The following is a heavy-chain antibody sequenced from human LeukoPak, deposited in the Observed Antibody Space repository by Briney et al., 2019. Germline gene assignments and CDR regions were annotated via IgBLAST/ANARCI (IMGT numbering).Heavy chain of an antibody. D-gene: IGHD5-12*01. J-gene: IGHJ4*02. V-gene: IGHV3-9*01. CDR1: GFTFDDYA. CDR2: ISWNSGSI. CDR3: AKGYGLIVATTFVY. Sequence: GGSLRLSCAASGFTFDDYAMHWVRQAPGKGLEWVSGISWNSGSIGYADSVKGRFTISRDNAKNSLYLQMNSLRAEDTALYYCAKGYGLIVATTFVYWGQGTLVTVSS.